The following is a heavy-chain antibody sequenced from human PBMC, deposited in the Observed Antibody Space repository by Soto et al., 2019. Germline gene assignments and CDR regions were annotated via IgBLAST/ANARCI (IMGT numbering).Heavy chain of an antibody. V-gene: IGHV1-18*01. D-gene: IGHD2-2*01. J-gene: IGHJ4*02. CDR3: ARGAIVVVPAALPPDY. Sequence: PGASVKVSCKASGYTFTSYGISWVRQAPGQGLEWMGWISAYNGNTNYAQKLQGRVTMTTDTSTSTAYMELRSLRSDDTAVYYCARGAIVVVPAALPPDYWGQGTLVTVSS. CDR1: GYTFTSYG. CDR2: ISAYNGNT.